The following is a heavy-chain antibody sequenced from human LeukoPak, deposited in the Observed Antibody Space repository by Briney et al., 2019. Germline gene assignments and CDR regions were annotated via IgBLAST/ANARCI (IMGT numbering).Heavy chain of an antibody. Sequence: SGTLSLTCTVSGDSIISDAYHWGWIRQPPGEGLQWIGSFSYSGSTYYNPSLKSRVTVSVDTSKNQFSLRLISVTDADTAVYYCAKRRSNSRTDFEYWGQGSLVTVSS. CDR3: AKRRSNSRTDFEY. CDR2: FSYSGST. CDR1: GDSIISDAYH. J-gene: IGHJ4*02. D-gene: IGHD3/OR15-3a*01. V-gene: IGHV4-39*07.